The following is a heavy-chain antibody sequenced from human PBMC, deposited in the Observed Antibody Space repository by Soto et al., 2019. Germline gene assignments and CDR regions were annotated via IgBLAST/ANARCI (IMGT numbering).Heavy chain of an antibody. V-gene: IGHV3-21*01. CDR1: GFTFSTYS. CDR2: ISSSSSYI. CDR3: AMGDGGSYYDGQDYYYGMDV. Sequence: GGSLRLSCAASGFTFSTYSMNWVRQAPGKGLEWVSSISSSSSYIYYADSVKGRFTISRDNAKNSLYLQMNSLRAEDTAVYYCAMGDGGSYYDGQDYYYGMDVWGQGTTVTVSS. J-gene: IGHJ6*02. D-gene: IGHD1-26*01.